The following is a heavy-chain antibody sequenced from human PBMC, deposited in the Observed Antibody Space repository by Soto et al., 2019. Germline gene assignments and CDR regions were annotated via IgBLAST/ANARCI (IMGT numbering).Heavy chain of an antibody. Sequence: ASVKVSCKASGYTFTSYDINWVRQATGQGLEWMGWMNPNSGNTGYAQKFQGRVTMTRNTSISTAYMELSSLRSEDTAVYYCARAAVATSHDAFEIWGQGTMVTVSS. J-gene: IGHJ3*02. CDR2: MNPNSGNT. CDR3: ARAAVATSHDAFEI. D-gene: IGHD5-12*01. V-gene: IGHV1-8*01. CDR1: GYTFTSYD.